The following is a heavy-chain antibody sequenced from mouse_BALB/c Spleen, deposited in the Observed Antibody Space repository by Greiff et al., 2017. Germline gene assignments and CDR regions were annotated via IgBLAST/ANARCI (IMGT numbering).Heavy chain of an antibody. V-gene: IGHV5-12-2*01. CDR1: GFTFSSYT. Sequence: EVMLVESGGGLVQPGGSLKLSCAASGFTFSSYTMSWVRQTPEKRLEWVAYISNGGGSTYYPDTVKGRFTISRDNAKNTLYLQMSSLKSEDTAMYYCVRDGNYWYFDVWGAGTTVTVSS. CDR3: VRDGNYWYFDV. D-gene: IGHD2-1*01. J-gene: IGHJ1*01. CDR2: ISNGGGST.